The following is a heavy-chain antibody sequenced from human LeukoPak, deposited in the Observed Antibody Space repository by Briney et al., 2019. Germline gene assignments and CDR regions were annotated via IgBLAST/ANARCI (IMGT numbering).Heavy chain of an antibody. CDR3: AKSYYYGSGSYYNGAPFDY. V-gene: IGHV3-23*01. CDR2: ISGSGGST. CDR1: GLTFSSYA. D-gene: IGHD3-10*01. Sequence: GGSLRLSCAASGLTFSSYAMSWVRQAPWRGLAWVSAISGSGGSTYYADSVKGRFTISRDNSKSTLYLQMKSLRAEDTAVYYCAKSYYYGSGSYYNGAPFDYWGQGTLVTVPS. J-gene: IGHJ4*02.